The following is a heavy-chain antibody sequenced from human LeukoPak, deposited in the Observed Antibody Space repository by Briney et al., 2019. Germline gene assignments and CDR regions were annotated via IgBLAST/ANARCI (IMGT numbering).Heavy chain of an antibody. CDR3: ARDADSGYDSYFDY. V-gene: IGHV4-61*08. Sequence: PSETLSLTCTVSGGSISSGGYYWSWIRQHPGKGPEWIGYIYYSGSTNYNPSLKSRVTISVDTSKNQFSLKLSSVTAADTAVYYCARDADSGYDSYFDYWGQGTLVTVSS. D-gene: IGHD5-12*01. CDR1: GGSISSGGYY. J-gene: IGHJ4*02. CDR2: IYYSGST.